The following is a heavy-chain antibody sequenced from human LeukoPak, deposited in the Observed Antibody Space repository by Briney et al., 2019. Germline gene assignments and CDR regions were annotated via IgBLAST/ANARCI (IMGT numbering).Heavy chain of an antibody. D-gene: IGHD3-3*02. Sequence: GGSLRLSCAASRLTFSSYAMSWVCQAPGKGLEWVSAISGSGGSTYYADSVKGRFTISRDNSKNTLYLQMNSLRAEDTAVYYCATALNYYYGMDVWGQGTTVTVSS. J-gene: IGHJ6*02. V-gene: IGHV3-23*01. CDR3: ATALNYYYGMDV. CDR2: ISGSGGST. CDR1: RLTFSSYA.